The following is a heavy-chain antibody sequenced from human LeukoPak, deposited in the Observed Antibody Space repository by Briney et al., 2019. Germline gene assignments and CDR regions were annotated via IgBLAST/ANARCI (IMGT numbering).Heavy chain of an antibody. Sequence: ASVKVSCKASGYTFTGYYMHWVRQAPGQGLEWMGRINPNSGGTNYAQKFQGRVTMTRDTSISTAYMELSRLRSDDTAVYYCARDVSNPRYHFDYWGQGTLVTASS. CDR3: ARDVSNPRYHFDY. J-gene: IGHJ4*02. D-gene: IGHD2/OR15-2a*01. CDR2: INPNSGGT. CDR1: GYTFTGYY. V-gene: IGHV1-2*06.